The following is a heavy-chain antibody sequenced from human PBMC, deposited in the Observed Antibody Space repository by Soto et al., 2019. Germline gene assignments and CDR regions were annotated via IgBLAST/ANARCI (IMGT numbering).Heavy chain of an antibody. V-gene: IGHV1-18*01. D-gene: IGHD1-1*01. J-gene: IGHJ4*02. CDR3: TRGRYGDY. CDR1: GYAFTTYG. CDR2: ISAHNGNT. Sequence: QVHLVQSGAEVKKPGASVKVSCKGSGYAFTTYGITWVRQAPGQGLEWLGWISAHNGNTNYAQKLQGRVNVTRDTSTSTAYMELTSLRSDDTAVYYCTRGRYGDYSGQGALVTASS.